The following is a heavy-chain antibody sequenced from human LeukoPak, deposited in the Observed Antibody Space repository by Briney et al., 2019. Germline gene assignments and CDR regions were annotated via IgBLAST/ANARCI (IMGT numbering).Heavy chain of an antibody. D-gene: IGHD3-3*01. CDR1: GFTFSSYA. V-gene: IGHV3-23*01. CDR3: RALTIFGVVTISFDY. Sequence: GESLRLSCAASGFTFSSYAMSWVRQAPGKGLEWVSAISGSGGSTYYADSVKGRFTISRDNSKNTLYLQMNSLRAEDTAVYYCRALTIFGVVTISFDYWGQGTLVIVSS. CDR2: ISGSGGST. J-gene: IGHJ4*02.